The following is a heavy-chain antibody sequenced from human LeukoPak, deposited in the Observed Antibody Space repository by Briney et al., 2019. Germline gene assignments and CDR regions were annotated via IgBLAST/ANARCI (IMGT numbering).Heavy chain of an antibody. CDR2: IYSDNT. Sequence: GGSLRLSCTVSGFTVSSNSMSWVRQAPGKGLEWVSFIYSDNTHYSDSVKGRFTISRDNSKNTLYLQMNSLRAEDTAVYYCAKTVRASDGYSYGDDAFDIWGQGTMVTVSS. CDR3: AKTVRASDGYSYGDDAFDI. V-gene: IGHV3-53*01. D-gene: IGHD5-18*01. CDR1: GFTVSSNS. J-gene: IGHJ3*02.